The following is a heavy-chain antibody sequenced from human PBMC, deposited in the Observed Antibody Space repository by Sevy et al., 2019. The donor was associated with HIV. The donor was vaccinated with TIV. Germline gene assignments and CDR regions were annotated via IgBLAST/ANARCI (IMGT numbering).Heavy chain of an antibody. D-gene: IGHD5-12*01. CDR3: ARALYSGYDYKLAY. V-gene: IGHV1-69*02. CDR2: ILPIRDIT. J-gene: IGHJ4*02. CDR1: GGTFSSHN. Sequence: ASVKVSCNASGGTFSSHNINWVRQAPGQGLEWMGRILPIRDITNYAQKFQGRVTILADRSTRVAYMELSSLTSDDTAVYYCARALYSGYDYKLAYWGQGTLVTVSS.